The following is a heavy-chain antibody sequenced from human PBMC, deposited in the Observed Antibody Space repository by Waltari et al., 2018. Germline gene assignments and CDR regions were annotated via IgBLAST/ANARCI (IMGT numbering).Heavy chain of an antibody. CDR1: GFTFSSYA. V-gene: IGHV3-30*18. J-gene: IGHJ6*02. Sequence: QVQLVESGGGVVQPGRSLSPSCAASGFTFSSYAMPWVRRAPGKGLEWVAVRSDDGSNKDYADAVKGRFTISRDKSKNTLYLQMNSLRAEDTAVYYCAKEPGRLWSGPSGMDVWGQGTTVTVSS. CDR2: RSDDGSNK. D-gene: IGHD3-3*01. CDR3: AKEPGRLWSGPSGMDV.